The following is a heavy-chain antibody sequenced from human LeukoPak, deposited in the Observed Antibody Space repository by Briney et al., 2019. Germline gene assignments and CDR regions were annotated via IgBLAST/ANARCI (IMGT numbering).Heavy chain of an antibody. J-gene: IGHJ6*04. D-gene: IGHD2-8*02. Sequence: GASVKVSCKASGYTFTTYGISWVRQAPGQGLEWMGWISAYNGNTNSAQKFQGRVNMTTDTSTSTAYMDLRSLRSDDTAVYYCATYIILGVSYWGFMDVWGKGTTVTVSS. CDR3: ATYIILGVSYWGFMDV. V-gene: IGHV1-18*01. CDR1: GYTFTTYG. CDR2: ISAYNGNT.